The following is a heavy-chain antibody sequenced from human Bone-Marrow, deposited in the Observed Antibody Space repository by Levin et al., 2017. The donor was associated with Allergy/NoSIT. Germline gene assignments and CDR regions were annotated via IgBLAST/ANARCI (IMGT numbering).Heavy chain of an antibody. Sequence: PGGSLRLSCAASGFTFSSYGMHGVRQAPGKGLEWVAVISYDGSNKYYADSVKGRFTISRDNSKNTLYLQMNSLRAEDTAVYYCAKDLEGRRFLETSNWFDPWGQGTLVTVSS. D-gene: IGHD3-3*01. CDR3: AKDLEGRRFLETSNWFDP. CDR1: GFTFSSYG. J-gene: IGHJ5*02. CDR2: ISYDGSNK. V-gene: IGHV3-30*18.